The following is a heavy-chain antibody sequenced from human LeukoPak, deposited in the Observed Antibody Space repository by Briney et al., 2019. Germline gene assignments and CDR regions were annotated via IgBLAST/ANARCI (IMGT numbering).Heavy chain of an antibody. Sequence: ASVKVSCKASGYTFTSYYMHWVRQAPGQGLEWMGIINPSGGSTSYAQKFQGRVTMTRDMSTSTVYMELSSLRSEDTAVYYCAREGVGATKRGAFDYWGQGTLATVSS. D-gene: IGHD1-26*01. J-gene: IGHJ4*02. V-gene: IGHV1-46*01. CDR3: AREGVGATKRGAFDY. CDR2: INPSGGST. CDR1: GYTFTSYY.